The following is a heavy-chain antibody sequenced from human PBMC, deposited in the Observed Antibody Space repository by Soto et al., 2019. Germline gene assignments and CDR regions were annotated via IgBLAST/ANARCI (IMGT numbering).Heavy chain of an antibody. CDR3: AKFLGYCSSTSCSKIDY. CDR2: ISGSGGST. D-gene: IGHD2-2*01. CDR1: GFTFSSYA. V-gene: IGHV3-23*01. J-gene: IGHJ4*02. Sequence: GGSLRLSCAASGFTFSSYAMSWVRQAPGKGLEWVSAISGSGGSTYYADSVKGRFTISRDNSKNTLYLQMNSLRAEDTAVYYCAKFLGYCSSTSCSKIDYWGQGTLVTVSS.